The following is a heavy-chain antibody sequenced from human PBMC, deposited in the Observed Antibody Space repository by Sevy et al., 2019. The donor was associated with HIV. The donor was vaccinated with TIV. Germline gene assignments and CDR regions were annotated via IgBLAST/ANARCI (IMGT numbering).Heavy chain of an antibody. J-gene: IGHJ6*02. CDR1: GGTFSSYA. CDR2: IIPIFGTA. D-gene: IGHD3-3*01. Sequence: ASVKVSCKASGGTFSSYAISWVRQAPGQGLEWMGGIIPIFGTANYAQKFQGRVTITADESTSTAYMELSSLRSEDTAVHYCARDPQYYDFWSGYSYYYYGMDVWGQGTTVTVSS. CDR3: ARDPQYYDFWSGYSYYYYGMDV. V-gene: IGHV1-69*13.